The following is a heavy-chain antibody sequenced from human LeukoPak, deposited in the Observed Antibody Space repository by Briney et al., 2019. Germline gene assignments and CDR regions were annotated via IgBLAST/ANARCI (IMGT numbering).Heavy chain of an antibody. J-gene: IGHJ6*02. V-gene: IGHV4-39*01. CDR3: ARRFDSGSYSQAPYYYGMDV. Sequence: PSETLSLTCTVSGGSISSSSYYWGWIRQPPGKGLEWIGSIYYSGSTYYNPSLKSRVTISVDTSKNQFSLKLSSVTAADTAVYYCARRFDSGSYSQAPYYYGMDVWGQGTTVTVSS. D-gene: IGHD1-26*01. CDR1: GGSISSSSYY. CDR2: IYYSGST.